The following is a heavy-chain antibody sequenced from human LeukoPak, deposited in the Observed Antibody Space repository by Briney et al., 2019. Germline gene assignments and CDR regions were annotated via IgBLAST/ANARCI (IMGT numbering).Heavy chain of an antibody. CDR2: ISGSGGST. J-gene: IGHJ4*02. CDR3: AKDSSSGWYEGFDY. CDR1: GFTFSSYA. D-gene: IGHD6-19*01. Sequence: GGSLRLSCAASGFTFSSYAMSWVRQAPGKGLEWVSAISGSGGSTYYADSVKGRFTISRDNSKNTLYLQMNGLRAEDTAAYYCAKDSSSGWYEGFDYWGQGTLVTVSS. V-gene: IGHV3-23*01.